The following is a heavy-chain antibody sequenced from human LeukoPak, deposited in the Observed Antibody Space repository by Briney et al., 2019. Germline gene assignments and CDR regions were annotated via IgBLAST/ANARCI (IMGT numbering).Heavy chain of an antibody. V-gene: IGHV3-66*01. D-gene: IGHD1-26*01. CDR2: IYSGGRT. Sequence: GGSLRLSCAASGFTVSSNYMSWVRQAPGKGLEWVSIIYSGGRTYYADSVNGRFTITRDNSKNTLHLQMNSLRADETAVYYCARDLWGVGFDIWGQGTMVTVSS. CDR1: GFTVSSNY. J-gene: IGHJ3*02. CDR3: ARDLWGVGFDI.